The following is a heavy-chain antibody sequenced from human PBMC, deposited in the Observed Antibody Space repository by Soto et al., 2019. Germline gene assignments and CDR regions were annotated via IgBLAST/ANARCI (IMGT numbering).Heavy chain of an antibody. D-gene: IGHD6-13*01. J-gene: IGHJ3*01. CDR3: ARKYSSTWFDAFDV. Sequence: QVQLQQSGPGLVKPSQTLSLTCAISGDSVSSNSAAWNWIRQSPSRGLEWLGRTYYRSKWYNDYAASVKSRIIINPDTSKNQFSLHLKSVTPEDTAVYYCARKYSSTWFDAFDVWGQGTMVTVSS. V-gene: IGHV6-1*01. CDR2: TYYRSKWYN. CDR1: GDSVSSNSAA.